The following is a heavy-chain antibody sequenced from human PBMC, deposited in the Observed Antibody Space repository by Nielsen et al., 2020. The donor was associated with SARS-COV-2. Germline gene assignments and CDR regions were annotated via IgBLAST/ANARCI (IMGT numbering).Heavy chain of an antibody. CDR2: TYYRSKWYN. D-gene: IGHD1/OR15-1a*01. CDR3: ARDPRITGTQSFYYYYGMDV. Sequence: WIRQSPSRGLEWLGRTYYRSKWYNDYAVSVKGRITINPDTSKNQFSLQLNSVTPEDTAVYYCARDPRITGTQSFYYYYGMDVWGQGTTVTVSS. V-gene: IGHV6-1*01. J-gene: IGHJ6*02.